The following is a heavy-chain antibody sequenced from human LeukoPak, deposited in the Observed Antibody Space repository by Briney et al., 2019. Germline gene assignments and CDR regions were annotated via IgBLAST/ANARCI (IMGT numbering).Heavy chain of an antibody. J-gene: IGHJ4*02. CDR1: GFTFSSYS. V-gene: IGHV3-21*01. Sequence: GGSLRLSCAASGFTFSSYSMNWVRQAPGKGLEWVSSISSGSSYIYYADSVKGRFTISRDNAKNSLYLQMNSLRAEDTAVYYCARMLGSPPRRNEYWGQGTLVTVSS. CDR3: ARMLGSPPRRNEY. CDR2: ISSGSSYI. D-gene: IGHD1-14*01.